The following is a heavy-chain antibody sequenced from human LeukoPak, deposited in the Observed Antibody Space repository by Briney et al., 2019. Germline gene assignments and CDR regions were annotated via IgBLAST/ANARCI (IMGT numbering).Heavy chain of an antibody. CDR1: GGSISSYY. Sequence: PSETLSLTCTVSGGSISSYYWSWIRQPAGKGLEWIGRIYTSGSTNYNPSLKSRVTMSADTSKNQFSLKLSSVTAADTAVYYCARDYSSSWYGGWFDPWGQGTLVTVSS. V-gene: IGHV4-4*07. D-gene: IGHD6-13*01. J-gene: IGHJ5*02. CDR2: IYTSGST. CDR3: ARDYSSSWYGGWFDP.